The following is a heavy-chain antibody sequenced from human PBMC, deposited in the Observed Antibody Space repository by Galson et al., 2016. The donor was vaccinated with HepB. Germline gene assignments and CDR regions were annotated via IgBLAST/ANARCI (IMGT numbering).Heavy chain of an antibody. CDR1: GFTFSNYA. D-gene: IGHD1-26*01. V-gene: IGHV3-30*04. CDR3: ARNGSRDYYHFDY. Sequence: SLRLSCAASGFTFSNYAMHWVRQAPGKGLEWLTFISYDGLNKFYADSVKGRFTISRDHSKTTLYLQMNTLRPEDPAVYYRARNGSRDYYHFDYWGQGTLDTVSS. CDR2: ISYDGLNK. J-gene: IGHJ4*01.